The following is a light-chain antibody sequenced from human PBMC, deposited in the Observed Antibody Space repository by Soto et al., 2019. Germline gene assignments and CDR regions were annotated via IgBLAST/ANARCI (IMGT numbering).Light chain of an antibody. CDR2: GSS. CDR1: QSLNSFY. V-gene: IGKV3-20*01. Sequence: EIVLTQSPGTLSLSPGERATLSCRASQSLNSFYLAWYQQKPGQAPRLLFYGSSDRATGIPDRFSCSGLGTDFTLTTTRLAPEDFAVYYCQQYDSSPRTFGQGTKVEVK. J-gene: IGKJ1*01. CDR3: QQYDSSPRT.